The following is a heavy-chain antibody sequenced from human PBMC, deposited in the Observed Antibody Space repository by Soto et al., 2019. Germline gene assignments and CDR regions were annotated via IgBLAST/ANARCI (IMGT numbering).Heavy chain of an antibody. D-gene: IGHD6-19*01. Sequence: SGPTLVNPTQTLTLTCTFSVFSLSTSGMSLSWIRQPPGKALEWLARIDWEDDKYYNTSLKTRLTISMDTSENQVVLTMTNVDPVDTATYYCARIPSTGWYSFDYWGQGALVTVSS. V-gene: IGHV2-70*11. CDR2: IDWEDDK. CDR1: VFSLSTSGMS. J-gene: IGHJ4*02. CDR3: ARIPSTGWYSFDY.